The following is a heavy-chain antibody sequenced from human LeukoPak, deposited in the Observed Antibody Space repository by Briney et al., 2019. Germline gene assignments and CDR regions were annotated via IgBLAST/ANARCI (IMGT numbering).Heavy chain of an antibody. CDR2: IRPDGSHI. J-gene: IGHJ4*02. CDR1: GFSFSTFV. Sequence: GGSLRLSCAASGFSFSTFVMHWIRQAPGKGLEWVAVIRPDGSHISYVDPVKGRFTISRDNSNNMLYLQMNSLRADDTALYYCLREVDWKYAFDYWGRGTLVTVSS. D-gene: IGHD1-7*01. CDR3: LREVDWKYAFDY. V-gene: IGHV3-33*01.